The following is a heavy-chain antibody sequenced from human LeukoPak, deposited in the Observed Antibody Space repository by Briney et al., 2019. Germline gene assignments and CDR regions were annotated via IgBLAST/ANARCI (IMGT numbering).Heavy chain of an antibody. CDR3: AKEVARITIFGVAPPSSGMDV. CDR2: ISWNSGSI. D-gene: IGHD3-3*01. V-gene: IGHV3-9*01. J-gene: IGHJ6*02. Sequence: PGGSLRLSCAASGFTFDDYAMHWVRQAPGKGLEWVSGISWNSGSIDYADSVKGRFTISRDNAKNSLYLQMNSLRAEDTALYYCAKEVARITIFGVAPPSSGMDVWGQGTTVTVSS. CDR1: GFTFDDYA.